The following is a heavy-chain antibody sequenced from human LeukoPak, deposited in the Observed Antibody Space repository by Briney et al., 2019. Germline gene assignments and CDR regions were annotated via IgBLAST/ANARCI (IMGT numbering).Heavy chain of an antibody. V-gene: IGHV1-2*02. D-gene: IGHD5-18*01. CDR1: GYTFTAYY. CDR2: ISPNTGGT. J-gene: IGHJ4*02. CDR3: ARASYTYGSDY. Sequence: ASVKVSCKASGYTFTAYYNHWVRQAPGQGLEWMGWISPNTGGTDYAEKFQGRVTMIRDKSFTTAYMELSRLTSDDTAMYYCARASYTYGSDYWGQGTLVTVSS.